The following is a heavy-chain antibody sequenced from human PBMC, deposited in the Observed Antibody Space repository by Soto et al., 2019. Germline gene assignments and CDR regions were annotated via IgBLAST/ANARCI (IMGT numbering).Heavy chain of an antibody. CDR1: GVSLSTTGVG. V-gene: IGHV2-5*02. D-gene: IGHD5-12*01. J-gene: IGHJ4*02. CDR2: IYWDDDK. Sequence: QITLKECGPTLVKPTQTLTLTCTFSGVSLSTTGVGVGWIRQPPGKALEGLALIYWDDDKRFSPSLKSRLTIPKEPSKNQVVLTMTNIDPVDTATYYCAHVYGGYDKFDYWGQGTLVTVSS. CDR3: AHVYGGYDKFDY.